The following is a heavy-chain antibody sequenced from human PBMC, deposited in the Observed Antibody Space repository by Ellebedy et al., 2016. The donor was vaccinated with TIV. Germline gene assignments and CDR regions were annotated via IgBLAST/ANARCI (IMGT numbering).Heavy chain of an antibody. CDR3: ARDGSGYDSYYYYMDV. CDR1: GYTFTSYG. J-gene: IGHJ6*03. Sequence: AASVKVSCKASGYTFTSYGINWVRQAPGQGLEWMGWISAYNGNTNYAQKLQGRVTLTTDTSTDTAYMELRSLTSDDTAVYYCARDGSGYDSYYYYMDVWGKGTTVTVSS. D-gene: IGHD5-12*01. CDR2: ISAYNGNT. V-gene: IGHV1-18*01.